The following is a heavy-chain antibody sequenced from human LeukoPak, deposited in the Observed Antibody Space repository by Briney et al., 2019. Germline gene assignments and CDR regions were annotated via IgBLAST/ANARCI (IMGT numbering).Heavy chain of an antibody. CDR3: AKSLIRLGYSIDY. CDR1: GFTFSSYG. J-gene: IGHJ4*02. V-gene: IGHV3-33*06. CDR2: IWYDGSNK. Sequence: GGSLRLSCAASGFTFSSYGMHWVRQAPGKGLGWVAVIWYDGSNKYYADSVKGRFTISRDNSKNTLYLQMNSLRAEDTAVYYCAKSLIRLGYSIDYWGQGTLVTVSS. D-gene: IGHD2-15*01.